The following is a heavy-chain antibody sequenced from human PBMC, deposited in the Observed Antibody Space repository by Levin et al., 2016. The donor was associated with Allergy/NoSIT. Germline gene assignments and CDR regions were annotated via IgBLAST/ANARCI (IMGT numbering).Heavy chain of an antibody. D-gene: IGHD5-12*01. CDR3: ARGLRVATSTLIAPYYYYYGMDV. J-gene: IGHJ6*02. V-gene: IGHV1-46*04. CDR2: INPSGGTT. Sequence: WVRQAPGQGLQWMGIINPSGGTTSYAQKLQGRVTVTRDTSTSTVCMELSSLRSEDTAVYYCARGLRVATSTLIAPYYYYYGMDVWGQGTTVTVSS.